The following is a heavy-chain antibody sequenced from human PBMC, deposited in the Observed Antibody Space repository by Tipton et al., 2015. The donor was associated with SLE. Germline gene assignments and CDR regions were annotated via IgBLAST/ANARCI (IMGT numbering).Heavy chain of an antibody. Sequence: SLRLSCAVSGGSISSGSGNWWIWVRQPPGKGLEWVANIKQDGSEKYYVDSVKGRFTISRDNAKNSLYLQMNSLRAEDTAVYYCARGRGGGFLEWLLLGYFDYWGQGTLVTVSS. V-gene: IGHV3-7*01. CDR2: IKQDGSEK. J-gene: IGHJ4*02. CDR1: GGSISSGSGNW. D-gene: IGHD3-3*01. CDR3: ARGRGGGFLEWLLLGYFDY.